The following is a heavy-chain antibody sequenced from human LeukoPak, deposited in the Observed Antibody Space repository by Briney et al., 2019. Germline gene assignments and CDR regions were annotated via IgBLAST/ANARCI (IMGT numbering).Heavy chain of an antibody. CDR2: ISGSGGST. CDR3: ARIPWLVTYYFDS. CDR1: GFTFSTYA. J-gene: IGHJ4*02. Sequence: GGSLRLSCVASGFTFSTYAMSWVRQAPGKGLEWVSTISGSGGSTYYADSVKGRFTISRDNSKNTLYLQMNSLRAEDTAVYYCARIPWLVTYYFDSWGQGTLVTVSS. D-gene: IGHD6-19*01. V-gene: IGHV3-23*01.